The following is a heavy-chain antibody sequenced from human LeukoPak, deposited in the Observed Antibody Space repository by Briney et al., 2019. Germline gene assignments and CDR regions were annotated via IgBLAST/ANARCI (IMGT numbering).Heavy chain of an antibody. J-gene: IGHJ4*02. V-gene: IGHV4-39*07. CDR3: ARGRYNSKTDFDY. CDR2: IHSSGNI. Sequence: SETLSLTCTVSGDSISSSDYYWGWIRQPPGKSLEWIGSIHSSGNIYYNPSLKSRVTISLDTSNNQFSLRLFSVSAADTAVYYCARGRYNSKTDFDYWGQGTLVTVSS. D-gene: IGHD3-16*02. CDR1: GDSISSSDYY.